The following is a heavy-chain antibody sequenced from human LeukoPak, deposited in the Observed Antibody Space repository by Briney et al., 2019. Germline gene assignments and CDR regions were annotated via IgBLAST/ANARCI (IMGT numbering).Heavy chain of an antibody. J-gene: IGHJ4*02. D-gene: IGHD2-21*02. CDR2: ISAYNGNT. CDR3: ARAKAYCGGDCYRPYYFDY. Sequence: ASVKVSCKASGYTFTSYGISWVRQAPGQGLEWMGWISAYNGNTNYAQKLQGGGTMTTDTSTSTAYMELRSLRSDDTAVYYCARAKAYCGGDCYRPYYFDYWGQGTLVTVSS. V-gene: IGHV1-18*01. CDR1: GYTFTSYG.